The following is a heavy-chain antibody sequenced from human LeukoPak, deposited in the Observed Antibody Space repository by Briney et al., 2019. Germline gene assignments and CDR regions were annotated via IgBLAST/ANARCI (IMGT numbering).Heavy chain of an antibody. J-gene: IGHJ6*03. Sequence: ASVKVSCKASGYTFTGYYMHWVRQAPGQGLEWMGWINPNSGGTNYAQKFQGRVTMTRDTSISTAYMELSRLRSDDTAVYYCARIPRGGWVWEPTSYYMDVWGKGTTVTVSS. CDR2: INPNSGGT. D-gene: IGHD1-26*01. V-gene: IGHV1-2*02. CDR3: ARIPRGGWVWEPTSYYMDV. CDR1: GYTFTGYY.